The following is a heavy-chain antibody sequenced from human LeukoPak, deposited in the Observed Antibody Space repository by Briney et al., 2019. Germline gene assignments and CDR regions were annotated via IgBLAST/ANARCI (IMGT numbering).Heavy chain of an antibody. CDR2: IGAYNGNT. Sequence: GASVKVSCKASGYTFTSYGISWVRQAPGQGLEWMGWIGAYNGNTNYAQKFQGRVTMTRDTSISTAYMELSRLRSDDTAVYYCARDGPGGGSYYYYMDVWGKGTTVTVSS. CDR1: GYTFTSYG. D-gene: IGHD1-26*01. CDR3: ARDGPGGGSYYYYMDV. J-gene: IGHJ6*03. V-gene: IGHV1-18*01.